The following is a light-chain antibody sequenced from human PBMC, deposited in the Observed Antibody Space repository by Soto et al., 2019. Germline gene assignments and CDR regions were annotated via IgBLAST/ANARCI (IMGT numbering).Light chain of an antibody. J-gene: IGKJ1*01. CDR1: QTISSW. Sequence: DIQMTQSPSTLSGAVEDSITITCRASQTISSWLAWYQQKPGKAPKLLIYKASTLKSGVPSRFSGSGSGTEFTLTISSLQPDDFATYYCQHYNSYSEAFGQGTKVDIK. CDR3: QHYNSYSEA. V-gene: IGKV1-5*03. CDR2: KAS.